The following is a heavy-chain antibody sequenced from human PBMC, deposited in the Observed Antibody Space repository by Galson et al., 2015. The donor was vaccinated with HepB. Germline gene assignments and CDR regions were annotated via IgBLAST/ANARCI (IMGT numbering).Heavy chain of an antibody. D-gene: IGHD3-22*01. Sequence: SLRLSCAASGFTFSSYAMSWVRQAPGKGLEWVSAISGSGGSTYYADSVKGRFTISRDNSKNTLYLQMNSLRAEDTAVYYCAKSGAMIVVVAVDYWGQGTLVTVSS. CDR1: GFTFSSYA. V-gene: IGHV3-23*01. CDR3: AKSGAMIVVVAVDY. J-gene: IGHJ4*02. CDR2: ISGSGGST.